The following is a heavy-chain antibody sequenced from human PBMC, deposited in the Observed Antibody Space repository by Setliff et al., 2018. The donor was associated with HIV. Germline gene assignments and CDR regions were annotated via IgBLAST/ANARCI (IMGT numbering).Heavy chain of an antibody. CDR3: ARRVDNSGTFPDKNWFDS. Sequence: SETLSLTCSVSGGSLSNYCWNWIRQSPGKGLEWIGYIFASETTNYNPYYNPSLQSRVTLSIDTSKNQFSLKLRSVTAADTAIYYCARRVDNSGTFPDKNWFDSWGQGRLVTVSS. CDR1: GGSLSNYC. V-gene: IGHV4-4*09. J-gene: IGHJ5*01. CDR2: IFASETT. D-gene: IGHD3-10*01.